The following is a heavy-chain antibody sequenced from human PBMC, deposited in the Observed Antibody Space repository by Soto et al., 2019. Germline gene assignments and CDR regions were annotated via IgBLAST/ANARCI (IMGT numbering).Heavy chain of an antibody. Sequence: EVQLVESGGGLVQPGGSLRLSCAASGFTFSNAWMNWVRQAPGKGLEWIGRIKKRADGGTADHATPVKGRFTISRDDSKDTLSLQRTSLKAEATAVYYCTTVSPYTSDSLGQCYWCHGTLVNLSA. J-gene: IGHJ4*01. CDR3: TTVSPYTSDSLGQCY. V-gene: IGHV3-15*01. CDR2: IKKRADGGTA. CDR1: GFTFSNAW. D-gene: IGHD2-2*02.